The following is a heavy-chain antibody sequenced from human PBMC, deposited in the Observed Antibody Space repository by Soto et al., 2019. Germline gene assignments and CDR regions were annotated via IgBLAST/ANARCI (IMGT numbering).Heavy chain of an antibody. J-gene: IGHJ3*02. CDR2: IYRSGST. CDR3: ARLYGLDAFDI. CDR1: GGSISSSNW. V-gene: IGHV4-4*02. Sequence: PSETLSLTCAVSGGSISSSNWWSWVRQPPGKGLEWIGEIYRSGSTNYNPSLKSRVTMSVDTSKNQFSLKLSSVTAADTAVYYCARLYGLDAFDIWGQGTMVTVSS. D-gene: IGHD4-17*01.